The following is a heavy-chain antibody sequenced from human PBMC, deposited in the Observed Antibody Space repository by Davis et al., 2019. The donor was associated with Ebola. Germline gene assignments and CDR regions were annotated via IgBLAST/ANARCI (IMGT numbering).Heavy chain of an antibody. V-gene: IGHV5-51*01. CDR2: IYPGDSDT. CDR3: ARRGRIPVAGTDHFDY. D-gene: IGHD6-19*01. Sequence: GESLKISCQVSGYSFTTYWIGWVRQTPGKGLEWLGIIYPGDSDTRYNPSFQGQVTISADKSINTAYLQWSSLKASDSAMYYCARRGRIPVAGTDHFDYWGQGTLVTVSS. CDR1: GYSFTTYW. J-gene: IGHJ4*02.